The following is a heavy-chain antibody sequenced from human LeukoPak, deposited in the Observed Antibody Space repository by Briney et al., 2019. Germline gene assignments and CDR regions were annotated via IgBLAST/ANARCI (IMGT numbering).Heavy chain of an antibody. V-gene: IGHV3-48*01. CDR3: ARMSGSRLPGY. J-gene: IGHJ4*02. D-gene: IGHD3-3*01. CDR2: ISSGSSAR. CDR1: GFTFSSHS. Sequence: PGGSLRLSCAASGFTFSSHSMNWVRQTPGKGLEWVSYISSGSSARYYADSVKGRFTISRDDARNSLYLQMNSLRAEDTAIYYCARMSGSRLPGYWGQGTLVTVSS.